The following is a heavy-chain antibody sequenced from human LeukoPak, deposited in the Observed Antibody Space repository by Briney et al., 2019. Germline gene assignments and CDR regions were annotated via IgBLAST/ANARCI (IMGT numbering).Heavy chain of an antibody. CDR1: GFTFSSYG. CDR3: AKRVAGTFYFDY. V-gene: IGHV3-30*02. CDR2: IRYDGSNK. J-gene: IGHJ4*02. D-gene: IGHD6-19*01. Sequence: GGSLRLSCAASGFTFSSYGMHWVRQAPGKGLEWVAFIRYDGSNKYYADSVKGRFTISRDNSKNTLYLQMNGLRAEDTAVYYCAKRVAGTFYFDYWGQGTLVTVSS.